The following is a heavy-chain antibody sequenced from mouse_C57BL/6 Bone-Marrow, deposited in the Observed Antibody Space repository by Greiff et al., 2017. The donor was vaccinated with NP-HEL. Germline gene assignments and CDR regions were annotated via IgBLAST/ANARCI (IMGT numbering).Heavy chain of an antibody. J-gene: IGHJ3*01. V-gene: IGHV1-64*01. CDR3: ARRWLLLFAY. D-gene: IGHD2-3*01. CDR1: GYTFTSYW. Sequence: QVQLQQPGAELVKPGASVKLSCKASGYTFTSYWMHWVKQRPGQGLEWIGMIHPNSGSTNYNEKFKSKATLTVDKSYSTAYMQLSSLTSEDAAVYYCARRWLLLFAYWGQGTLVTVSA. CDR2: IHPNSGST.